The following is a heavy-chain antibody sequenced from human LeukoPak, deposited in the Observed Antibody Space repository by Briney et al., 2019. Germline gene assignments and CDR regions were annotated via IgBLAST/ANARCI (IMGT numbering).Heavy chain of an antibody. D-gene: IGHD3-3*01. V-gene: IGHV4-39*07. CDR3: ARAKDFWKWVLDY. CDR2: IYYSGST. Sequence: SETLSLTCTVSGGSISSSSYYWGWIRQPPGKGLEWIGSIYYSGSTYYNPSLKSRVTISVDTSKNQFSLKLSSVTAADTAVYYCARAKDFWKWVLDYWGQGTLVTVSS. J-gene: IGHJ4*02. CDR1: GGSISSSSYY.